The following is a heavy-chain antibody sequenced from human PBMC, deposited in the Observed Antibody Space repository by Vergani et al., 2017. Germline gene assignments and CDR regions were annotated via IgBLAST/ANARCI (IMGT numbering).Heavy chain of an antibody. CDR3: ARGRNWFDP. Sequence: QVPLQESGPGLVKPSETLALTCTVPGDSIRSDYWNWIRQSPGKEPEWIGYIYHSGSTTYNPSLESRVTRSIDTSKSLLSLTLRSVTEADSAMYFCARGRNWFDPWGQGTLATVSS. J-gene: IGHJ5*02. V-gene: IGHV4-59*01. D-gene: IGHD5-24*01. CDR1: GDSIRSDY. CDR2: IYHSGST.